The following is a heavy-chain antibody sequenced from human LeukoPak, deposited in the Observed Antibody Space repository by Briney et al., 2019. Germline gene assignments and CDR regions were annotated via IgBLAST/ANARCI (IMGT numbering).Heavy chain of an antibody. V-gene: IGHV4-39*07. CDR2: IYYGGST. Sequence: SETLSLTCTVSGGSTSSSSYYWGWIRQPPGKGLEWIGSIYYGGSTYYNPSLKSRVTISVDTSKNQFSLKLSSVTAADTAVYYCASFEEPRGVAFDIWGQGTMVTVSS. CDR1: GGSTSSSSYY. D-gene: IGHD3-10*01. CDR3: ASFEEPRGVAFDI. J-gene: IGHJ3*02.